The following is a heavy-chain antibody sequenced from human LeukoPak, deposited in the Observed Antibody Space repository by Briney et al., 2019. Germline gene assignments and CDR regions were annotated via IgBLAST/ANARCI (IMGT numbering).Heavy chain of an antibody. J-gene: IGHJ6*02. D-gene: IGHD5-18*01. CDR1: GFTFTSSA. CDR3: AADTAMVPYYYYGMDV. Sequence: SVKVSCKASGFTFTSSAMQWVRQSRGQRLECIGCIVVGSGNTNYAQKFQERVTITRDMSTSTAYMELSSLRSEDTAVYYCAADTAMVPYYYYGMDVWGQGTTVTVSS. V-gene: IGHV1-58*02. CDR2: IVVGSGNT.